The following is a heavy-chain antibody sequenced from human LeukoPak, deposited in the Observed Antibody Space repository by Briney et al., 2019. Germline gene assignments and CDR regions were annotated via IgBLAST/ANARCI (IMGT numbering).Heavy chain of an antibody. Sequence: ASVKVSCKASGYTFTNYYIHWVRQAPGQGPEWMGMVNPSGGGTIYAQRFRGRVSVTRDTSTSTVYMELSSLGSEDTAVYYCAREIPNAYWFDPWGQGTLVTVSS. CDR2: VNPSGGGT. V-gene: IGHV1-46*01. J-gene: IGHJ5*02. CDR3: AREIPNAYWFDP. CDR1: GYTFTNYY. D-gene: IGHD2-8*01.